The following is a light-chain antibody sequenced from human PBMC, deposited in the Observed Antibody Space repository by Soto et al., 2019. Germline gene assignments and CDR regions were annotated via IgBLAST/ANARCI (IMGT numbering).Light chain of an antibody. J-gene: IGLJ3*02. CDR1: SSDVGAYKY. V-gene: IGLV2-8*01. Sequence: QSALTQPPSASGSPGQSVTISCTGTSSDVGAYKYVSWYQQYPGKAPKLMIYEVSKRPSGVPDRFSGSKSGNTASLTVSGLQAEDEADYYCTSYAGSNNWVFGGGTKVTVL. CDR3: TSYAGSNNWV. CDR2: EVS.